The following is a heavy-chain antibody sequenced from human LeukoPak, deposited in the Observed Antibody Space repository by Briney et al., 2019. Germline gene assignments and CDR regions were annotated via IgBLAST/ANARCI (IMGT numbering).Heavy chain of an antibody. CDR3: VRDGEHGMDI. J-gene: IGHJ6*02. Sequence: SETLSLTCTVSGGSISSYYWSWIRQPPGKGLEWIGYIYYSGSTNYNPSLKSRVTISVDTSKNQFSLKLSSVTAADTAVYYCVRDGEHGMDIWGQGTTVTVSS. V-gene: IGHV4-59*01. CDR2: IYYSGST. CDR1: GGSISSYY. D-gene: IGHD2-21*01.